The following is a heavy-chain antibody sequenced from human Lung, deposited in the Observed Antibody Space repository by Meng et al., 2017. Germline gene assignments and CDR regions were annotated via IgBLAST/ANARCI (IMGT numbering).Heavy chain of an antibody. CDR2: IIPLFDTT. CDR3: ARALGLTTMMTY. D-gene: IGHD3-22*01. V-gene: IGHV1-69*01. Sequence: QVQLVQSGAGVKKPGSPVKVSCKASGGTFSSSAISWVRQAPGQGLEWMGGIIPLFDTTHYAQNFQGRVSITADGSTRTAYMELSSLRSEDTAVYYCARALGLTTMMTYWGQGTLVTVSS. J-gene: IGHJ4*02. CDR1: GGTFSSSA.